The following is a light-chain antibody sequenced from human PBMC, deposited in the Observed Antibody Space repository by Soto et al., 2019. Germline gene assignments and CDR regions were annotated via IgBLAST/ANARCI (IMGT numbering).Light chain of an antibody. V-gene: IGKV3-20*01. CDR1: QSVSSSY. J-gene: IGKJ4*01. CDR3: QQYDSAPLT. CDR2: GAS. Sequence: EIVLTQSPGTLSLSVGERATLSCRASQSVSSSYLAWYQQKPGQAPRLLIYGASSRASGLPGRFSGSGSGTEFTLTISRLQPEDFAVYYCQQYDSAPLTFGGGTKVEIK.